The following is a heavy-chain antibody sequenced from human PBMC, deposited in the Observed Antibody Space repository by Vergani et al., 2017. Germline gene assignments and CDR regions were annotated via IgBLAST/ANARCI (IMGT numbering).Heavy chain of an antibody. CDR2: IIPIFGTA. J-gene: IGHJ5*02. D-gene: IGHD3-22*01. CDR3: ARGASYFDSGGYADT. V-gene: IGHV1-69*12. Sequence: QVQLVQSGAEVKKPGSSVKVSCKASGGTFSSYAISWVRQAPGQGREWMGGIIPIFGTANYAQKFQGRVTITADESTSTAYMELTSLTSEDTAVYFCARGASYFDSGGYADTWGQGTLVTVS. CDR1: GGTFSSYA.